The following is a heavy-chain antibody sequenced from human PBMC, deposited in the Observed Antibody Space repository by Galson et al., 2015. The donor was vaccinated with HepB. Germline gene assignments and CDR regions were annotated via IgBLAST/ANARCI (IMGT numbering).Heavy chain of an antibody. V-gene: IGHV4-39*02. J-gene: IGHJ5*02. CDR1: GDSLSSTPHY. D-gene: IGHD2-15*01. CDR3: ARLRREIVVIPGAKQQPLYSWIAP. Sequence: SETLSLTCTVSGDSLSSTPHYWAWIRQPPGKGLEWLGDISASGRASYNPSLQGRVSISIDPSQNHFSLKVTSVTASESAVYFCARLRREIVVIPGAKQQPLYSWIAPWGQGTLVTVSA. CDR2: ISASGRA.